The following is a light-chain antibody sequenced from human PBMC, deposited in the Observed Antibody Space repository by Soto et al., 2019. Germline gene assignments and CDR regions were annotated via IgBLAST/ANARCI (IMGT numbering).Light chain of an antibody. V-gene: IGKV3-15*01. Sequence: EIVMTQSPATLSVSPGERATLSCRASQRVSTNLAWYQQKPGQAPRLLIYGASTRATDIPGRFSGSGAETEFTLTISNLQSEDFAVYYCQQYSDWPPTYTFGQGTKLEIK. CDR3: QQYSDWPPTYT. CDR1: QRVSTN. J-gene: IGKJ2*01. CDR2: GAS.